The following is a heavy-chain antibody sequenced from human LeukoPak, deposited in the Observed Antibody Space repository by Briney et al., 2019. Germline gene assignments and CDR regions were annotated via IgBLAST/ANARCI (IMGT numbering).Heavy chain of an antibody. CDR2: ISGDGGST. D-gene: IGHD6-19*01. J-gene: IGHJ3*02. CDR3: AKNTGSVAGFDAFDI. CDR1: GFTFDDYA. V-gene: IGHV3-43*02. Sequence: GGPLRLSCAASGFTFDDYAMHWVRQAPGKGLEWVSLISGDGGSTYYADSVKVRFTISRDNSKNSLDLQMNSLRTEDTALYSCAKNTGSVAGFDAFDIWGQGTIVTVSS.